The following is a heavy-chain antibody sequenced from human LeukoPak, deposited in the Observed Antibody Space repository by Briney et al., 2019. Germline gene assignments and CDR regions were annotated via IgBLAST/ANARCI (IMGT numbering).Heavy chain of an antibody. Sequence: PGGSLRLSCAASGFTFDDYAMHWVRQAPGKGLEWVSGISWNSGSIGYADSVKGRFTISIDNAKNSLYLQMNSLRAEDTALYYCAKSYYYDSSGYAFDYWGQGTLVTVSS. CDR1: GFTFDDYA. CDR2: ISWNSGSI. CDR3: AKSYYYDSSGYAFDY. J-gene: IGHJ4*02. D-gene: IGHD3-22*01. V-gene: IGHV3-9*01.